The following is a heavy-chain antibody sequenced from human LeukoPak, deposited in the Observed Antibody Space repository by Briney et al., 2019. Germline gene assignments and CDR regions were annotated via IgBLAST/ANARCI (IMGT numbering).Heavy chain of an antibody. D-gene: IGHD2-2*01. CDR1: GYTFTGYH. V-gene: IGHV1-2*06. CDR2: ISPNSGDT. J-gene: IGHJ4*02. Sequence: ASVKVSCKASGYTFTGYHMHWVRQAPGQGLEWMGRISPNSGDTNYAQKFQGRFTMTRDTSNSTAYMELSRLTSDDTAVYYCARDYCSSTSCLFDYWGQGTLVTVSS. CDR3: ARDYCSSTSCLFDY.